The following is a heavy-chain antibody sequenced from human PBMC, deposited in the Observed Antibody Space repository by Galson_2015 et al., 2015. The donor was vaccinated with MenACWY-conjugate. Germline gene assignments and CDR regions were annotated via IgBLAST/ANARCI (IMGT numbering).Heavy chain of an antibody. J-gene: IGHJ5*02. Sequence: CAISGDSVSSSSAAWNWIRQSPSRGLEWLGRTYYRSKWFNDYAVSVKSRITINSDTSKNQFSLQLNSVTPEDTAVYYCARGTLGRHYRWFDPWGQGTLVTVSS. CDR3: ARGTLGRHYRWFDP. V-gene: IGHV6-1*01. CDR1: GDSVSSSSAA. CDR2: TYYRSKWFN. D-gene: IGHD1-14*01.